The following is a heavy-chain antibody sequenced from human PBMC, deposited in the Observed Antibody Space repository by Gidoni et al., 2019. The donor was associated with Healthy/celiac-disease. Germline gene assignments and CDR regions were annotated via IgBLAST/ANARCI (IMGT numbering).Heavy chain of an antibody. CDR1: GFPFSSYA. V-gene: IGHV3-23*01. J-gene: IGHJ4*02. D-gene: IGHD6-19*01. CDR2: ISGSGGST. CDR3: AKDRFLIAVAGIVDY. Sequence: EVQLLESGGGLVQPGGSLRLSWAASGFPFSSYAMSWVRQAPGKGLERGAAISGSGGSTYYSDSVKGRFTISRDNSKNTLYLQMNSLRAEDTAVYYCAKDRFLIAVAGIVDYWGQGTLVTVSS.